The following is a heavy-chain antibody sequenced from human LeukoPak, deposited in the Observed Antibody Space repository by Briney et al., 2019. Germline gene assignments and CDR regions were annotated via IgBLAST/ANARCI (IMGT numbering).Heavy chain of an antibody. CDR1: SGSISTSNYY. CDR3: ARPERDSSGYDIWFDP. D-gene: IGHD3-22*01. CDR2: IFYSGST. V-gene: IGHV4-39*01. Sequence: PSETLSLTCTVSSGSISTSNYYWGWVRQPPGKALEWIGNIFYSGSTYYSPSLKSRVTISLDTSRNQFSLKLSSVTAADTAVYYCARPERDSSGYDIWFDPWGQGTLVTVSS. J-gene: IGHJ5*02.